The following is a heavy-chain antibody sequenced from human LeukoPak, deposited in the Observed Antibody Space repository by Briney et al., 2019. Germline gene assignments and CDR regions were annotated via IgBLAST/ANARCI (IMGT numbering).Heavy chain of an antibody. D-gene: IGHD1-26*01. V-gene: IGHV1-2*04. CDR2: INPNTGGA. Sequence: ASVKVSCKASGYTFADYFIHWVRQAPGQGLEWMGRINPNTGGAEYAPKFQGWVTMTRDTSISTAYVEVNRLISDDTAVYYCARDLTSTSNREFDYWGQGTLVTVSS. CDR1: GYTFADYF. J-gene: IGHJ4*02. CDR3: ARDLTSTSNREFDY.